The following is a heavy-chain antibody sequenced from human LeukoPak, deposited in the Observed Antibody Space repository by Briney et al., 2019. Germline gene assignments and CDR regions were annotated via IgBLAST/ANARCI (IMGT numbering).Heavy chain of an antibody. CDR1: GFTFSRYW. Sequence: GGSLRLSCAASGFTFSRYWMHWVRQAPGKGLEWVSAISGSGGSTYYADSVKGRFTISRDNSKNTLYLQMNSLRAEDTAVYYCAKEMGVVVLRLSGFDYWGQGTLVTVSS. D-gene: IGHD2-15*01. CDR3: AKEMGVVVLRLSGFDY. J-gene: IGHJ4*02. V-gene: IGHV3-23*01. CDR2: ISGSGGST.